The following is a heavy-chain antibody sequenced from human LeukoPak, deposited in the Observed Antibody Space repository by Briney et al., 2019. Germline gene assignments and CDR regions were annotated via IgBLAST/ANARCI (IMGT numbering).Heavy chain of an antibody. Sequence: SGPTLVNPTQTLTLTCTFSGFSLSTSGVGVGWIRQPPGKALEWLALIYWDDDKRYSPSLKSRLTITKDTSKNQVVLTMTNMDPVDAATYYCAHSLGYCSGGSCPNWFDPWGQGTLVTVSS. V-gene: IGHV2-5*02. D-gene: IGHD2-15*01. CDR1: GFSLSTSGVG. CDR3: AHSLGYCSGGSCPNWFDP. J-gene: IGHJ5*02. CDR2: IYWDDDK.